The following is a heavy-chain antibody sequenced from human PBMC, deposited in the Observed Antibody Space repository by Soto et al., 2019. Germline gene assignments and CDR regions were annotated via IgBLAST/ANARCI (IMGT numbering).Heavy chain of an antibody. D-gene: IGHD6-19*01. CDR3: AGGVDRQWADY. Sequence: PSETLSLTCAVYGGSFSGYYWTWIRQPPGQGLEWIGFISYSGSTNYNPSLKSRVTMSVDTSKNQFSLNLRSVTAADTAMYYCAGGVDRQWADYWGQGTLVTVSS. CDR2: ISYSGST. CDR1: GGSFSGYY. V-gene: IGHV4-59*01. J-gene: IGHJ4*02.